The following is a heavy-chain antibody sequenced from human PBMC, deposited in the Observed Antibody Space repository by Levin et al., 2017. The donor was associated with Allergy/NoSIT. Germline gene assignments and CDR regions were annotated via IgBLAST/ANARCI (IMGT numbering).Heavy chain of an antibody. CDR2: ISGSGGST. CDR1: GFPFRSSA. CDR3: AKDGAIIGYCSGGSCYSGCDP. V-gene: IGHV3-23*01. Sequence: LSLTCAASGFPFRSSAMSWVRQAPGKGLEWVSAISGSGGSTYYADSVKGRFTISRDSSTNTLYLQRNSLRDEETGVYYCAKDGAIIGYCSGGSCYSGCDPWGQGTLVTVSS. J-gene: IGHJ5*02. D-gene: IGHD2-15*01.